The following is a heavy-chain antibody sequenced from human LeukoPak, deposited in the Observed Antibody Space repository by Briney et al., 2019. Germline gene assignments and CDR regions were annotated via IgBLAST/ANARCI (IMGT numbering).Heavy chain of an antibody. J-gene: IGHJ5*02. D-gene: IGHD2-2*02. V-gene: IGHV3-33*01. CDR3: ARGNIVVVPAAITNWFDP. CDR2: IWYDGSNK. Sequence: GSLRLSCAASGFTFSSHGMHWVRQAPGKGLEWVAVIWYDGSNKYYADSVKGRFTISRDNSKNTLYLQMNSLRAEDTAVHYCARGNIVVVPAAITNWFDPWGQGTLVTVSS. CDR1: GFTFSSHG.